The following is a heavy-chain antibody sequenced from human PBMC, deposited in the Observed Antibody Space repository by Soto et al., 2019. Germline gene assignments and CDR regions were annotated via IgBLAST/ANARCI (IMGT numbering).Heavy chain of an antibody. J-gene: IGHJ6*02. D-gene: IGHD4-17*01. CDR2: ISYTGSA. V-gene: IGHV4-59*01. CDR3: ARVNYGDYYYGMDV. CDR1: GGSINYSY. Sequence: SETLSLTCTVSGGSINYSYWTWIRQPPGKGLEWIGYISYTGSANYNASLKSRLTISVDTSKNQFSLKLSSVTAADTALYYCARVNYGDYYYGMDVWGQGTTVTVSS.